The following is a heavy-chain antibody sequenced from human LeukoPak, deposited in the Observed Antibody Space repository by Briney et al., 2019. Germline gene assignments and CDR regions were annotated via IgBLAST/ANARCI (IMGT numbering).Heavy chain of an antibody. J-gene: IGHJ4*02. CDR1: GGSISSSSYY. CDR3: ARTQQLAPDFDY. V-gene: IGHV4-39*07. D-gene: IGHD6-13*01. CDR2: IYYSGST. Sequence: SETLSLTCTVSGGSISSSSYYWGWIRQPPGKGLEWIGSIYYSGSTYYNPSLKSRVTISVDTSKNQFSLKLSSVTAADTAVYYWARTQQLAPDFDYWGQGTLVTVSS.